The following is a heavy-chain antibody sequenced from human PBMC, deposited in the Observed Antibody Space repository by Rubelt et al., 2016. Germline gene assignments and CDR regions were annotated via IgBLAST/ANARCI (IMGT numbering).Heavy chain of an antibody. Sequence: GLEWIAFIFSTGAANYSPSLESRVTMSVDTSKNQFSLKLSSVTAADTAVYYCARSSRQQQLVHYYYGMDVWGQGTTVTVSS. J-gene: IGHJ6*02. CDR3: ARSSRQQQLVHYYYGMDV. CDR2: IFSTGAA. V-gene: IGHV4-59*10. D-gene: IGHD6-13*01.